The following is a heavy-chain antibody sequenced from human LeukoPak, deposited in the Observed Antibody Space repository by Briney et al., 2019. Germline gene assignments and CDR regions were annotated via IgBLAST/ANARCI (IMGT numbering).Heavy chain of an antibody. D-gene: IGHD2-15*01. V-gene: IGHV1-24*01. Sequence: ASVKVSCKASGYTXTELSMHWVRQAPGKGLEWMGGFDPEDGETIYAQKFQGRVTMTEDTSTDTAYMELSSLRSEDTAVYYCATDTGGGSHGYFDYWGQGTLVTVSS. CDR1: GYTXTELS. CDR2: FDPEDGET. J-gene: IGHJ4*02. CDR3: ATDTGGGSHGYFDY.